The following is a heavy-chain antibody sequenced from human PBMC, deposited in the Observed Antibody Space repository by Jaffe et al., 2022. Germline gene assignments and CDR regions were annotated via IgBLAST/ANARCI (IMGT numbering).Heavy chain of an antibody. D-gene: IGHD4-17*01. V-gene: IGHV3-9*01. CDR1: GFTFDDYA. J-gene: IGHJ4*02. Sequence: EVQLVESGGGLVQPGRSLRLSCAASGFTFDDYAMHWVRQAPGKGLEWVSGISWNSGSIGYADSVKGRFTISRDNAKNSLYLQMNSLRAEDTALYYCAKDIHYVHGEGYFDYWGQGTLVTVSS. CDR3: AKDIHYVHGEGYFDY. CDR2: ISWNSGSI.